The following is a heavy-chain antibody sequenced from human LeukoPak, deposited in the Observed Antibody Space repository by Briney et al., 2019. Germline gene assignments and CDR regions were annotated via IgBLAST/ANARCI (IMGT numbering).Heavy chain of an antibody. CDR3: AKGHSPFDY. V-gene: IGHV3-7*03. D-gene: IGHD2-21*01. J-gene: IGHJ4*02. CDR1: KFTFSSYW. Sequence: GSLRLSCAASKFTFSSYWMSWVRQAPGKGLEWVANIKQDGSVQFYMDSLKGRFSVSRDNAKNSLYLQMNGLRVEDTAVYYCAKGHSPFDYWGQGTLVTVSS. CDR2: IKQDGSVQ.